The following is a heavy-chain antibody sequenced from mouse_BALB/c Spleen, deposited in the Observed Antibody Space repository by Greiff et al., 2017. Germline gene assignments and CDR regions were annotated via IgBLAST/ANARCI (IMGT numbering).Heavy chain of an antibody. Sequence: VKLQESGAELVKPGASVKLSCKASGYTFTSYYMYWVKQRPGKGLEWIGEINPSNGGTNFNEKFKSKATLTVDKSSRTANMQLSSLTSEDSAVYYCTRSLSYDYDDVVFAYWGQGTLVTVSA. CDR2: INPSNGGT. D-gene: IGHD2-4*01. J-gene: IGHJ3*01. V-gene: IGHV1S81*02. CDR3: TRSLSYDYDDVVFAY. CDR1: GYTFTSYY.